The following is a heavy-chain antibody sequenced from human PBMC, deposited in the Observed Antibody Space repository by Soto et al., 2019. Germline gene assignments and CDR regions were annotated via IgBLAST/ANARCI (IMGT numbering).Heavy chain of an antibody. CDR2: IDYGGST. CDR3: ARATYDFGSGDYLGVSPPTQGLLDV. Sequence: QVQLQESGPGLVKPSQTLSLTCTVSGGSISSGDYYWSWIRQPPGKVLKWIGYIDYGGSTYYNPSLKRRVTISVDTYKNPCSLKLSSVSAADTAVYYCARATYDFGSGDYLGVSPPTQGLLDVWGQGTTVTVSS. V-gene: IGHV4-30-4*01. J-gene: IGHJ6*02. D-gene: IGHD3-3*01. CDR1: GGSISSGDYY.